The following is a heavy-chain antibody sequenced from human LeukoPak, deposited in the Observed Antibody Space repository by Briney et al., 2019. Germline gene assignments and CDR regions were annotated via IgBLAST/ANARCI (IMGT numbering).Heavy chain of an antibody. CDR3: ARDGPSMSFQH. V-gene: IGHV3-66*01. CDR2: IDRGGST. Sequence: GGSLRLSCAASGFTFSSYAMSWVRQAPGKGLEWVSVIDRGGSTYYAASVKGRLTISRDNSKNTVYLQMSSLRAEDTAVYYCARDGPSMSFQHWGQGTLVTVSS. CDR1: GFTFSSYA. J-gene: IGHJ1*01.